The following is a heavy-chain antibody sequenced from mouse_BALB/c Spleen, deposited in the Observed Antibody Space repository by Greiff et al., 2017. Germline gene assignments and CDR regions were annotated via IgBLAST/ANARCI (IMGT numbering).Heavy chain of an antibody. V-gene: IGHV1S81*02. CDR2: INPSNGRT. Sequence: QVQLQQPGAELVKPGASVKLSCKASGYTFTSYWMHWVKQRPGQGLEWIGEINPSNGRTNYNEKFKSKATLTVDKSSSTAYMQLSSLTSEDSAVYYCARWVGYYNCDYWGQGTTLTVSS. J-gene: IGHJ2*01. CDR3: ARWVGYYNCDY. D-gene: IGHD2-3*01. CDR1: GYTFTSYW.